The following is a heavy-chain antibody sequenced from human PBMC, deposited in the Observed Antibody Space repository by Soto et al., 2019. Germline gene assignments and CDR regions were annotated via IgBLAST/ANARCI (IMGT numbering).Heavy chain of an antibody. J-gene: IGHJ4*01. CDR2: TYPFDSDT. Sequence: ESLKISCEGSGYTFTYYWIGWVRQMPGKGLEWMGVTYPFDSDTRYSPSFQGRVTISAVQPTNTAYLELSRLQASETAIYYCGRNYGGATKGIDYWGQGTLVTVSS. CDR3: GRNYGGATKGIDY. D-gene: IGHD1-26*01. CDR1: GYTFTYYW. V-gene: IGHV5-51*04.